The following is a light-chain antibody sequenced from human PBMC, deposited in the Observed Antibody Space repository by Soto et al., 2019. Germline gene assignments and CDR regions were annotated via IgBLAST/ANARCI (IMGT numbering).Light chain of an antibody. J-gene: IGLJ2*01. V-gene: IGLV2-11*01. CDR1: SNDVGGYNF. CDR3: SSYAGSYTLV. CDR2: DVS. Sequence: ALTQPRSVSGSPGQSVTISCTGTSNDVGGYNFVSWYQQHPGKVPKLFIYDVSRRPSGVPDRFSGSKSGNTASLTISGLQAEDEADYYCSSYAGSYTLVFGGGTQLTVL.